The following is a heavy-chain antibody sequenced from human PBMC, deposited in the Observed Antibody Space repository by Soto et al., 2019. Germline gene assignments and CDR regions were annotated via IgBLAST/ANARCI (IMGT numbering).Heavy chain of an antibody. CDR3: AKYSGSGTYFDY. CDR1: GLTFSSYA. V-gene: IGHV3-23*01. CDR2: ITGSGGTT. J-gene: IGHJ4*02. D-gene: IGHD3-10*01. Sequence: EVQLLESGGGLVQPGGPLRLSCAACGLTFSSYAMGWVRQAPGKGLEWVSTITGSGGTTLYADSVKGRFAISRDNSKNRLYLQMDSLRAEDTAVYYCAKYSGSGTYFDYWGQGTLVTVSS.